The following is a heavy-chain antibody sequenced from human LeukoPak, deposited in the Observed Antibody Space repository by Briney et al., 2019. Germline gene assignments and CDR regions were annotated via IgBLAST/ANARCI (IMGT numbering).Heavy chain of an antibody. CDR3: ARVSGYYDFWSGYYPYYYGMDV. CDR2: IKQDGSEK. Sequence: PGGSLRLSCAASGFTFSSYWMSWVRQAPGKGLEWVANIKQDGSEKYYVDSVKGRFTISRDNAKNSLYLQMNSLRAEDTAVYYCARVSGYYDFWSGYYPYYYGMDVWGQGTTVTVSS. V-gene: IGHV3-7*03. D-gene: IGHD3-3*01. J-gene: IGHJ6*02. CDR1: GFTFSSYW.